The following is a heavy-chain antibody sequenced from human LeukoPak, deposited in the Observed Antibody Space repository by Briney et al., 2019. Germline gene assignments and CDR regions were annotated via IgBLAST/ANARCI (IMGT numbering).Heavy chain of an antibody. D-gene: IGHD5-24*01. J-gene: IGHJ6*02. Sequence: GGSLRLSCAASEFAFSSYAMSWVRQAPGKGLEWVANIKQDGSEKYYVDSVKGRFTISRDNAKNSLYLQMNSLRAEDTAVYYCARAEPPINGYNFDYYYGMDVWGQGTTVTVSS. V-gene: IGHV3-7*03. CDR3: ARAEPPINGYNFDYYYGMDV. CDR2: IKQDGSEK. CDR1: EFAFSSYA.